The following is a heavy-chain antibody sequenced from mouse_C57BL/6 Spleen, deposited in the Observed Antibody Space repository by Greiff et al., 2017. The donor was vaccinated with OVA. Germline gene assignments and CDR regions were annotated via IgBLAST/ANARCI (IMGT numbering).Heavy chain of an antibody. CDR3: ARHEERYDYDMGPWFAY. J-gene: IGHJ3*01. V-gene: IGHV1-62-2*01. Sequence: QVQLQQSGAELVKPGASVKLSCKASGYTFTEYTIHWVKQRSGQGLEWIGWFYPGSGSIKYNEKFKDKATLTADKSSSTVYMELSRLTSEDSAVYFCARHEERYDYDMGPWFAYWGQGTLVTVSA. CDR2: FYPGSGSI. CDR1: GYTFTEYT. D-gene: IGHD2-4*01.